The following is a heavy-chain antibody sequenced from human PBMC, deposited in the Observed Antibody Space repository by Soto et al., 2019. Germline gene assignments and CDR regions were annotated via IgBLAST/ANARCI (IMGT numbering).Heavy chain of an antibody. V-gene: IGHV3-53*01. D-gene: IGHD2-15*01. CDR2: IYSGGST. CDR1: GFTVSSNY. Sequence: EVQLVESGGGLIQPGGSLRLSCAASGFTVSSNYMSWVRQAPGKGLEWDSVIYSGGSTYYADSVKGRFTISRDNSKNTLYLQMNSLRAEDTAVYYCARDPTPAGDYYYGMDVWGQGTTVTVSS. CDR3: ARDPTPAGDYYYGMDV. J-gene: IGHJ6*02.